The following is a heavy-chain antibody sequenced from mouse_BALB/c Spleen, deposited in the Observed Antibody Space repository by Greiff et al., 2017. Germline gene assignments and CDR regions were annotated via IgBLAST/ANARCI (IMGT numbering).Heavy chain of an antibody. Sequence: VQLQQSGAELVKPGASVKLSCTASGFNIKDTYMHWVKQRPEQGLEWIGRIDPANGNTKYDPKFQGKATITADTSSNTAYLQLISLTSEDTAVYYCAPIYYYGSSQAWFAYWGQGTLVTVSA. CDR1: GFNIKDTY. CDR3: APIYYYGSSQAWFAY. D-gene: IGHD1-1*01. J-gene: IGHJ3*01. V-gene: IGHV14-3*02. CDR2: IDPANGNT.